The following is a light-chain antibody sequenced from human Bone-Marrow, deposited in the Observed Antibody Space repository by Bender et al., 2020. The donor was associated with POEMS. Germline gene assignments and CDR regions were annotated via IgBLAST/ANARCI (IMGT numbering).Light chain of an antibody. V-gene: IGLV2-11*01. J-gene: IGLJ3*02. CDR3: QSYDSSLSGWV. CDR1: SGDIGDNDY. CDR2: DVT. Sequence: QSALTQPPSASGSPGQSVTISCTGSSGDIGDNDYVSWYQRHPGKAPKLMIHDVTERPSGVPDRFSASKSGNTASLTISGLQAEDEADYYCQSYDSSLSGWVFGGGTKLTVL.